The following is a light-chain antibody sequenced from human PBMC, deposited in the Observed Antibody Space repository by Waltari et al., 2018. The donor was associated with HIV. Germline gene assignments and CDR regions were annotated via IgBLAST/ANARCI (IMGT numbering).Light chain of an antibody. V-gene: IGLV4-69*01. J-gene: IGLJ3*02. CDR3: QTWDTGIRV. CDR1: SWYTAYA. CDR2: VNSDGSY. Sequence: QLVLTQSASASASLGASVKLTCTLSSWYTAYAIAWHQQQAEKGPRYLMKVNSDGSYSRGDGIPVRFSGSSSEAERYLTISSLQSEDEADYYCQTWDTGIRVFGGGTKLTVL.